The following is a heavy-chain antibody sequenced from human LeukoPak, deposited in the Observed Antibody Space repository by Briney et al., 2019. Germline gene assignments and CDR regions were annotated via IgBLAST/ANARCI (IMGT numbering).Heavy chain of an antibody. Sequence: GGSLRLSCAASGITFSSYGMHWVRQAPGKGLEWVAVIWYDGSNKDYADSVKGRFTISRDNSKNTLYLQMNSLRAEDTAVYYCARDGGYYDSGGYFVYWGQGTLVTVSS. D-gene: IGHD3-22*01. V-gene: IGHV3-33*01. J-gene: IGHJ4*02. CDR1: GITFSSYG. CDR3: ARDGGYYDSGGYFVY. CDR2: IWYDGSNK.